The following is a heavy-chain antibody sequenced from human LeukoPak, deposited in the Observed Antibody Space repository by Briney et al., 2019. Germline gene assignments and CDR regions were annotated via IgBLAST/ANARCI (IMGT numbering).Heavy chain of an antibody. Sequence: GGSLRLSCEASGFTFNTYSMNWARQAPGKGLEWVSSIDSSGGYMLYADSVKGRFIISRDNAKDSLYLQMNSLRVEDTALYYCASGVGVTSWGQGTMVTVSS. CDR1: GFTFNTYS. CDR2: IDSSGGYM. D-gene: IGHD1-26*01. J-gene: IGHJ3*01. CDR3: ASGVGVTS. V-gene: IGHV3-21*04.